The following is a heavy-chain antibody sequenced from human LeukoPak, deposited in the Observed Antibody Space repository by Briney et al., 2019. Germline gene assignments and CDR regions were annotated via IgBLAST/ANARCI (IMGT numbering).Heavy chain of an antibody. V-gene: IGHV4-30-4*02. CDR2: IYYSGST. Sequence: PSETLSLTCTVSGGSISSGDYYWSWIRQPPGRGLEWIGYIYYSGSTYYNPSLKSRVTISVDTSKNQFSLKLSSVTAADTAVYYCARAEAVYYYYMDVWGKGTTVTVSS. J-gene: IGHJ6*03. CDR3: ARAEAVYYYYMDV. CDR1: GGSISSGDYY.